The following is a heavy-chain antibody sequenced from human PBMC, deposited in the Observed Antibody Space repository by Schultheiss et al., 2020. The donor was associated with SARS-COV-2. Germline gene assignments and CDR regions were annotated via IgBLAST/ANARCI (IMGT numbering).Heavy chain of an antibody. D-gene: IGHD6-6*01. CDR1: GYTFTSYG. J-gene: IGHJ4*02. CDR3: ARDSRYSSSSGLSPPFDN. V-gene: IGHV1-18*01. CDR2: ISAYNGNT. Sequence: ASVKVSCKASGYTFTSYGISWVRQAPGQGLEWMGWISAYNGNTNYAQKLQGRVTMTTDTSTSTAYMELRSLSSDDTAVYYCARDSRYSSSSGLSPPFDNWGQGTLVTVSS.